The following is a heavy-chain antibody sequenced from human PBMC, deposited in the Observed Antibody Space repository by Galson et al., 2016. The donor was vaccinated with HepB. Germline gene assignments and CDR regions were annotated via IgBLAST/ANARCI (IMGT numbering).Heavy chain of an antibody. Sequence: SGAEVKKPGESLRISCKGSGYRFSDYWIGWMRQLPGKGLEWMGIVHPGGSDTRYSPSFQGQVIISADKSTDIAYMEWRSLKASDSGTYFCARGGSYPQSYFYFDLWGRGTLVSV. J-gene: IGHJ2*01. CDR1: GYRFSDYW. V-gene: IGHV5-51*01. CDR3: ARGGSYPQSYFYFDL. CDR2: VHPGGSDT. D-gene: IGHD3-16*02.